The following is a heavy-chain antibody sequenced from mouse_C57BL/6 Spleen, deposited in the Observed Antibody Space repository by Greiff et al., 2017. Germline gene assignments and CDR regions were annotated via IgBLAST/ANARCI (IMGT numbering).Heavy chain of an antibody. Sequence: EVQLQQSGPELVKPGASVKIPCKASGYTFTDYNMDWVKQSHGKSLEWIGDINPNNGGTYYNQKFKGKATLTVDKSSSTAYMELRSLTSEDTAVYYCARSNSNYLYYFDYWGQGTTLTVSS. CDR3: ARSNSNYLYYFDY. J-gene: IGHJ2*01. V-gene: IGHV1-18*01. D-gene: IGHD2-5*01. CDR1: GYTFTDYN. CDR2: INPNNGGT.